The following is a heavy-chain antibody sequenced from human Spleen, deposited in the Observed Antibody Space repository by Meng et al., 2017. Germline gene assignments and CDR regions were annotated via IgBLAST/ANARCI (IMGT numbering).Heavy chain of an antibody. CDR1: GSTFAAYW. CDR3: VRDEDISAAGYLFGDY. CDR2: INPYSDDT. V-gene: IGHV1-2*06. J-gene: IGHJ4*02. D-gene: IGHD6-13*01. Sequence: VQLMEPGPGVKKPGASGRVSCKASGSTFAAYWIHWVRQAPGQGLEWMGRINPYSDDTHYAQNFHDRVTMTSDTSISTAYMELSRLRSDDTAVYYCVRDEDISAAGYLFGDYWGQGTLVTVSS.